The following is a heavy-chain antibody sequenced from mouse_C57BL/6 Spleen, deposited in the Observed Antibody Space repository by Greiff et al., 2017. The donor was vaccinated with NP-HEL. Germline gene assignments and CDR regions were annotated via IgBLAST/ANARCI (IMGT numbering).Heavy chain of an antibody. J-gene: IGHJ4*01. CDR2: IYPGDGDT. V-gene: IGHV1-82*01. CDR1: GYAFSSSW. CDR3: ARSRGSSYYYAMDY. Sequence: QVQLQQSGPELVKPGASVKISCKASGYAFSSSWMNWVKQRPGKGLEWIGRIYPGDGDTNYNGKFKGKATLTADKSSSTAYMQLSSLTSEDSAVYFCARSRGSSYYYAMDYWGQGTSVTVSS. D-gene: IGHD1-1*01.